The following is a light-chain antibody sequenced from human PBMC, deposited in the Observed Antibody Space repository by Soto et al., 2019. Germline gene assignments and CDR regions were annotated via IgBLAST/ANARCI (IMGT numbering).Light chain of an antibody. CDR2: AAS. Sequence: DIQMTQSPSSLSASVGGRVTITCRASQSISSYLNWYQQKPGKAPKLLIYAASSLQSGVQSRFSGSGSWTDFTLTISCLQPEDFATYYCQQSYSTPPWTFGQGTKV. CDR3: QQSYSTPPWT. J-gene: IGKJ1*01. V-gene: IGKV1-39*01. CDR1: QSISSY.